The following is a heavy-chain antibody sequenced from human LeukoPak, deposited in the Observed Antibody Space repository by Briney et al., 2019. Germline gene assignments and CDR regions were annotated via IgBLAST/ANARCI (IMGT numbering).Heavy chain of an antibody. CDR2: ISYDGKDK. J-gene: IGHJ4*02. D-gene: IGHD6-13*01. Sequence: GGSLRLSCATSGFTFSNFGMNWVRQAPGKGLQWVAFISYDGKDKYYSDSVKGRITISRDNSKNTLYLQMNSLRAEDTAVYYCARAEGDSSSWYPSTLDYWGQGTLVTVSS. CDR3: ARAEGDSSSWYPSTLDY. V-gene: IGHV3-30*03. CDR1: GFTFSNFG.